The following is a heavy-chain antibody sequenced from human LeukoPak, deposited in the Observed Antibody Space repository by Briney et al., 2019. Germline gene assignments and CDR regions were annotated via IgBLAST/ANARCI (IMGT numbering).Heavy chain of an antibody. D-gene: IGHD3-3*01. J-gene: IGHJ4*02. Sequence: ASVQVSCKASGGTISSYAISWVRQAPGQGLEWMGGIIPTFGTANYAQKFQGRVTITADESTSTAYMELSSLRSEDTAVYYCARSITIFGVVDFDYWGQGTLVTVSS. CDR3: ARSITIFGVVDFDY. CDR2: IIPTFGTA. V-gene: IGHV1-69*01. CDR1: GGTISSYA.